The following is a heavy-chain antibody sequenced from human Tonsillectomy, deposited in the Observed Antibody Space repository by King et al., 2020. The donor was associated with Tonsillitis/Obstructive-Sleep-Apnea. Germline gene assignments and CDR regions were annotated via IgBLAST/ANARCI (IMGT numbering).Heavy chain of an antibody. CDR3: ARGNKTAMGIGIDC. D-gene: IGHD5-18*01. J-gene: IGHJ4*02. Sequence: VQLQQWGAGLLKPSETLSLTCAVYGGSFSGFYWSLMRQPPGKGLEWIGEINHSGSTNYNPSLKSRVTISVDTSKNQFSLKQSPLTAPDTAVYYCARGNKTAMGIGIDCWGQGTLVTVSS. CDR1: GGSFSGFY. V-gene: IGHV4-34*01. CDR2: INHSGST.